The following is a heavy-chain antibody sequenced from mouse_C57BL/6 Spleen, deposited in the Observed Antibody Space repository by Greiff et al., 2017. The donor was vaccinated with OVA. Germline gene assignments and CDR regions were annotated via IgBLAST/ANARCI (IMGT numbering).Heavy chain of an antibody. D-gene: IGHD1-1*01. V-gene: IGHV1-15*01. J-gene: IGHJ3*01. CDR2: IDPETGGT. CDR1: GYTFTDYE. Sequence: VKLQQSGAELVRPGASVTLSCKASGYTFTDYEMHWVKQTPVHGLEWIGAIDPETGGTAYNQKFKGKAILTADKSSSTAYMELRSLTSEDSAVYYCTRSHYYGSSAWFAYWGQGTLVTVSA. CDR3: TRSHYYGSSAWFAY.